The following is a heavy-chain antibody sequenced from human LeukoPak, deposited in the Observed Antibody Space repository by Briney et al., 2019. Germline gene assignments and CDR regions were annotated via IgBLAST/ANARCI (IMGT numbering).Heavy chain of an antibody. Sequence: ASVKVCCKASGYTVTSYGISWVRQAPGQGLERMGWFSAYNGNTNYAQKLQGRVTMTTDTSTSTAYMELRSLRSDDTAVYYCARVSVVGGVRRGYFDYWGQGTLVTVSS. J-gene: IGHJ4*02. CDR2: FSAYNGNT. CDR3: ARVSVVGGVRRGYFDY. V-gene: IGHV1-18*01. CDR1: GYTVTSYG. D-gene: IGHD2-8*02.